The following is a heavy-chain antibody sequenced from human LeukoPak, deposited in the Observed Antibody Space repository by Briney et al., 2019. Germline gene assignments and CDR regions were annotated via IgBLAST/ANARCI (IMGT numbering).Heavy chain of an antibody. CDR3: ARAIQDTTTIIYFDY. CDR1: GFTFSSYG. J-gene: IGHJ4*02. D-gene: IGHD5-18*01. V-gene: IGHV1-2*02. Sequence: GGSLRLSCAASGFTFSSYGMHWVRQAPGQGLEWMGWINPKSGGTNYAQKFQGRVTMTRDTSIGTAYMELSRLRSDDTAIYYCARAIQDTTTIIYFDYWGQGTLVTVSS. CDR2: INPKSGGT.